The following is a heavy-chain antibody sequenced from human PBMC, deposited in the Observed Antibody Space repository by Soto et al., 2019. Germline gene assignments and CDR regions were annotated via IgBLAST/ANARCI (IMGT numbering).Heavy chain of an antibody. V-gene: IGHV3-30-3*01. J-gene: IGHJ4*02. D-gene: IGHD6-19*01. Sequence: QVQLVESGGGVVQPGRSLRLSCAASGFTFSSYAMHWVRQAPGKGLEWVAVISYDGSNKYYADSVKGRFTISRDNSKNPVHLQMNSLRAEDTAVYYCSRDLPSSRGWGDWGQGTLVIVSS. CDR2: ISYDGSNK. CDR3: SRDLPSSRGWGD. CDR1: GFTFSSYA.